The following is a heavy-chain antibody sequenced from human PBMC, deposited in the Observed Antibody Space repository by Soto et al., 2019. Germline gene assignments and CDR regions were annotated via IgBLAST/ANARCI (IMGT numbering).Heavy chain of an antibody. CDR3: ARGPGYYFDY. V-gene: IGHV3-33*01. J-gene: IGHJ4*02. CDR1: VFTFRNYG. CDR2: IWYDGSNK. Sequence: PGGSLRLSCAASVFTFRNYGMHWVRQAPGKGLEWVAVIWYDGSNKYYANSVKGRFTISRDNSKNTLYLQMGSLRAEDMAVYYCARGPGYYFDYWGQGTLVTVSS.